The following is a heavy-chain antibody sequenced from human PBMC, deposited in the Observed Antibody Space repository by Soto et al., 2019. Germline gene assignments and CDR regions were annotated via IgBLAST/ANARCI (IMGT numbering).Heavy chain of an antibody. J-gene: IGHJ3*02. CDR1: GFTFSNYA. Sequence: PGGSLRLSCAASGFTFSNYAMHWVRQAPGKGLEYVSAISSNGGSTYYANSVKGRFTISRDNSKNTLYLQMGSLRVEDMAVYYCARGTYYDVWSGSLEAFDIWGQGTMVTV. D-gene: IGHD3-3*01. V-gene: IGHV3-64*01. CDR2: ISSNGGST. CDR3: ARGTYYDVWSGSLEAFDI.